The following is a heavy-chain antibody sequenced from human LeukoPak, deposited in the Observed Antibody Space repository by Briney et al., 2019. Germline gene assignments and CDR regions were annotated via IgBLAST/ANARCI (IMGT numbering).Heavy chain of an antibody. CDR3: ARSKKYYDFWSGYGWFDA. V-gene: IGHV4-34*01. Sequence: PSETLSLTCAVYGGSFSGYYWSWIRQPPGKGLEWIGEINHSGSTNYNPSLKSRVTISVDTSKNQFSLKLSSATAADTAVYFCARSKKYYDFWSGYGWFDAWGQGTLVTVSS. CDR1: GGSFSGYY. D-gene: IGHD3-3*01. CDR2: INHSGST. J-gene: IGHJ5*02.